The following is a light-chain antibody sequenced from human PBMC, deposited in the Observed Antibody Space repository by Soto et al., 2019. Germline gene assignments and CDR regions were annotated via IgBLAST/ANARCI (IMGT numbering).Light chain of an antibody. J-gene: IGKJ1*01. CDR1: QSVSSN. Sequence: EIVMTQSPATLSVSPGERATLSCRASQSVSSNLAWYQQKPGQAPRLLIYGASTRATGIPARFSGSGSGTEFTLTISGLQSEEFAGYYWKKYNKWPPWTFGQETKVEIK. CDR3: KKYNKWPPWT. V-gene: IGKV3-15*01. CDR2: GAS.